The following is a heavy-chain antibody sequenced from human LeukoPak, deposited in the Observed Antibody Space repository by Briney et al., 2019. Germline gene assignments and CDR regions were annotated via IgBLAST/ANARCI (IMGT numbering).Heavy chain of an antibody. J-gene: IGHJ3*02. CDR3: ARHSRSGSGGYENAFDI. Sequence: SETLSLTCTVSGGSISSSSYYWDWIRQSPGKGLEWLGNIYSGGSTYYTPSLKSRVTISVDTSKNQFSLKLSSVSAADTAIYFCARHSRSGSGGYENAFDIWGQGTMVTVSS. D-gene: IGHD5-12*01. CDR1: GGSISSSSYY. CDR2: IYSGGST. V-gene: IGHV4-39*01.